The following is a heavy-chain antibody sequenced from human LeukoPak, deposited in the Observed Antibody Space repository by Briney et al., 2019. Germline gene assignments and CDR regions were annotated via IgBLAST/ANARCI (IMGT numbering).Heavy chain of an antibody. Sequence: SETLSLTCTVSGGSISSYYWSWIRQPPGKGLEWIGYIHYSGSTNYNPSLESRVTISLDTSKNQFSLKLTSVTAADTAVYYCASSPKGLWFGESGGMDVWGQGTTVIVSS. CDR2: IHYSGST. D-gene: IGHD3-10*01. CDR1: GGSISSYY. CDR3: ASSPKGLWFGESGGMDV. J-gene: IGHJ6*02. V-gene: IGHV4-59*01.